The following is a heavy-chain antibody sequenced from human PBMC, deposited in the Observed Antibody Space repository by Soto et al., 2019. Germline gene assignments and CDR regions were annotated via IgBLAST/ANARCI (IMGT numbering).Heavy chain of an antibody. CDR3: ARSMIFGVVITYYGMDV. D-gene: IGHD3-3*01. J-gene: IGHJ6*02. V-gene: IGHV4-30-4*01. CDR2: IYYSGST. CDR1: GGSISSGDYY. Sequence: SETLSLTCTVSGGSISSGDYYWSWIRQPPGKGLEWIGYIYYSGSTYYNPSLKSRVTISVDTSKNQFSLKLSSVTAADTAVYYCARSMIFGVVITYYGMDVWGQGTTVT.